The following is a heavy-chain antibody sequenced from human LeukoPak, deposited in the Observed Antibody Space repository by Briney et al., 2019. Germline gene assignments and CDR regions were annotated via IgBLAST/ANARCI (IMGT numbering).Heavy chain of an antibody. V-gene: IGHV3-21*01. Sequence: GGSLRLSCAASGFTFSSYSMNWVRQAPEKGLEWVSSISSSSSYIYYADSVKGRFTISRDNAKNSLYLQMNSLRAEDTAVYYCARFKGVVVPAASYYFDYWGQGTLVTVSS. D-gene: IGHD2-2*01. CDR2: ISSSSSYI. CDR1: GFTFSSYS. J-gene: IGHJ4*02. CDR3: ARFKGVVVPAASYYFDY.